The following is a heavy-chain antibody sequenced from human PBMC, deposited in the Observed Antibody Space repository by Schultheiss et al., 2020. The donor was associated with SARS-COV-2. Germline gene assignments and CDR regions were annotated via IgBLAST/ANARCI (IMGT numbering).Heavy chain of an antibody. Sequence: SETLSLTCAVYGGSFSGYYWSWIRQPPGKGLEWIGEINHSGSTNYNPSLKSRVTISVDTSKNQFSLKLSSVTAADTAVYYCARDHPPWYDSSGYYYVGWFDPWGQGTLVTVSS. D-gene: IGHD3-22*01. CDR3: ARDHPPWYDSSGYYYVGWFDP. J-gene: IGHJ5*02. CDR2: INHSGST. CDR1: GGSFSGYY. V-gene: IGHV4-34*01.